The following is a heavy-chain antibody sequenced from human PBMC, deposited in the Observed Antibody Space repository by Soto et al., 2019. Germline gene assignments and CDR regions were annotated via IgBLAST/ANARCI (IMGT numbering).Heavy chain of an antibody. D-gene: IGHD2-2*03. CDR3: VRDRGYCISTSCYVGYFDY. CDR2: ISSSSSTI. CDR1: GFTFSSYS. V-gene: IGHV3-48*02. J-gene: IGHJ4*02. Sequence: EVQLVESGGGLVQPGGSLRLSCAASGFTFSSYSMNWVRQAPGKGLEWVSYISSSSSTIYYADSVKGRFTISRDNAKNSLYLQMNSLRDEDTAVYYCVRDRGYCISTSCYVGYFDYWGQGTLVTVSS.